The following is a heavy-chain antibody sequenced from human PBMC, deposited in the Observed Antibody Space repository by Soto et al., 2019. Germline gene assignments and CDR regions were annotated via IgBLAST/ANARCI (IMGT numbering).Heavy chain of an antibody. CDR3: ARDYDILTGALSFDY. J-gene: IGHJ4*02. V-gene: IGHV1-18*01. CDR1: GYTFTSYG. Sequence: ASVKVSCKASGYTFTSYGISWVRQAPGQGLEWMGWISAYNGNTNYAQKLQGRVTMTTDTSTSTAYMELRSLRSDDTAVYYCARDYDILTGALSFDYWGQGTLVTVSS. CDR2: ISAYNGNT. D-gene: IGHD3-9*01.